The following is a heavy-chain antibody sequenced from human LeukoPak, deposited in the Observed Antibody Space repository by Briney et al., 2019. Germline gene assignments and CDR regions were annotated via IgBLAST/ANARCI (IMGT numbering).Heavy chain of an antibody. J-gene: IGHJ5*02. D-gene: IGHD2-15*01. CDR3: ARAYCSGGSYYWADWFDP. V-gene: IGHV1-2*06. Sequence: ASVKVSCKASGYTFTGYYMHWVRQAPGQGLEWMGRINPNSGGTNYAQKFQGRVTMTRDTSISTAYMELSRLRSDDTAVYYCARAYCSGGSYYWADWFDPWGQGTLVTVSS. CDR2: INPNSGGT. CDR1: GYTFTGYY.